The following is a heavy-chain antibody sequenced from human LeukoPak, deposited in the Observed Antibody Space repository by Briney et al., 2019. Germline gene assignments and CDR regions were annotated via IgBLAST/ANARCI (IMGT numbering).Heavy chain of an antibody. V-gene: IGHV1-18*04. J-gene: IGHJ4*02. D-gene: IGHD3-16*02. CDR3: ARWRSYGWGSYRYRDGDC. CDR1: GYTFTSYG. Sequence: GASVKVSCKASGYTFTSYGISWVRQAPGQGLEWMGWISAYNGNTNYAQKLQGRVTMTTDTSTSTAHMELRSLRSDDTAVYYCARWRSYGWGSYRYRDGDCWGQGTLVTVSS. CDR2: ISAYNGNT.